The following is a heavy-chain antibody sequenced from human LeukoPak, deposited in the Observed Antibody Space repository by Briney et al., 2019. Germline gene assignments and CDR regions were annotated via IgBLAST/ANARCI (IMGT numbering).Heavy chain of an antibody. J-gene: IGHJ6*02. Sequence: GASVKVSCKASGYTFTSYGISLVRQAPGQGLEWMGWISAYNGNTNYAQKLQGRVTMTTDTSTSTAYMELRSLRSDDTAVYYCARDQREYYDFWSGYYMWYYYYGMDVWGQGTTVTVSS. CDR3: ARDQREYYDFWSGYYMWYYYYGMDV. D-gene: IGHD3-3*01. CDR1: GYTFTSYG. CDR2: ISAYNGNT. V-gene: IGHV1-18*01.